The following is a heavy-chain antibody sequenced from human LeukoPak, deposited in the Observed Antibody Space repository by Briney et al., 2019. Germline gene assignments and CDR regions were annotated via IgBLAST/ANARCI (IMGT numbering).Heavy chain of an antibody. D-gene: IGHD3-22*01. CDR3: ARGGRSFYDSSGYHSFDP. J-gene: IGHJ5*02. Sequence: ASVTVSCQASGYIFTDFYIEWVRQAPGQGLEWMGWVNPKKGVTKFVQKFQGRVTLTSDTSIETVYMKLSSLKSDDTAVYYCARGGRSFYDSSGYHSFDPWGQGSLVTVSS. V-gene: IGHV1-2*02. CDR1: GYIFTDFY. CDR2: VNPKKGVT.